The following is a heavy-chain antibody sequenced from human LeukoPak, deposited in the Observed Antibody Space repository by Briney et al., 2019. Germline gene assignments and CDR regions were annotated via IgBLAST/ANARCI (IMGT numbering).Heavy chain of an antibody. CDR2: ISSSGSTI. D-gene: IGHD3-16*01. Sequence: GGSLRLSCAASGFTVSSNYMSWVRQAPGKGLEWVSYISSSGSTIYYADSVRGRFTISRDNAKNSLYLQMNSLRAEDTAVYYCARGVSSYYDYVWGSVWGQGTLVTVSS. CDR1: GFTVSSNY. J-gene: IGHJ4*02. CDR3: ARGVSSYYDYVWGSV. V-gene: IGHV3-11*04.